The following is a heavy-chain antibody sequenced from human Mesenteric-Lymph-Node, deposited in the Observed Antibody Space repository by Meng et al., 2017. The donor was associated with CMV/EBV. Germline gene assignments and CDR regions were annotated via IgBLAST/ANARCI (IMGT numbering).Heavy chain of an antibody. CDR2: ICYDGSDE. CDR1: RLTSCRYD. V-gene: IGHV3-33*01. D-gene: IGHD1-26*01. J-gene: IGHJ4*02. Sequence: GESLKISCAASRLTSCRYDIQGVRQAPGKGLEWVAFICYDGSDEYYADFVKGRFTISRDNAKNSLYLQMNSLRAEDTAVYYCARDRGIVGYWGQGTLVTVSS. CDR3: ARDRGIVGY.